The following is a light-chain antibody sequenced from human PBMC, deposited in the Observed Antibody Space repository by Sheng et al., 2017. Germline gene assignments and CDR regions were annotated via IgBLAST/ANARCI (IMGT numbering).Light chain of an antibody. J-gene: IGKJ5*01. CDR2: GTS. Sequence: EIVLTQSPGTLSLSPGERATLSCRASQSVHSIYLAWYQQKPGQAPRLLIYGTSNRATGIPDRFTGSGSGTDFTLTISRLEPEDFAVYYCQQYGSTPITFGQGSRLEIK. V-gene: IGKV3-20*01. CDR3: QQYGSTPIT. CDR1: QSVHSIY.